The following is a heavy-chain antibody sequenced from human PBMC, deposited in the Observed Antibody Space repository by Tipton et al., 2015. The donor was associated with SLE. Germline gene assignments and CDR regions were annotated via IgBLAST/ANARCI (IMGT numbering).Heavy chain of an antibody. CDR3: ARGMVTWMGAINGVDV. CDR1: GGSISSDH. CDR2: ISAGGGA. V-gene: IGHV4-4*09. Sequence: TLSLTCSVSGGSISSDHWIWIRQPPGKGLEWLGYISAGGGANYNPSLKSRVTISVDPAKNQVSLKLTSVTAPDPAVYYCARGMVTWMGAINGVDVWGQGTTVNVSS. J-gene: IGHJ6*02. D-gene: IGHD2-21*02.